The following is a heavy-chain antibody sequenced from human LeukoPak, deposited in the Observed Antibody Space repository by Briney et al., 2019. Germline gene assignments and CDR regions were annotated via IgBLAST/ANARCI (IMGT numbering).Heavy chain of an antibody. Sequence: ASVKVSCKASGYTFTGYFMHWVRKTPGQGLEWMGWINPNTGDTNYGRKFQGRVTMTRDTSINTAYMELRSLRSDDTAVYYCARSRRVGNGEYPDYWGQGTLVTVSS. D-gene: IGHD3-10*01. CDR2: INPNTGDT. CDR3: ARSRRVGNGEYPDY. V-gene: IGHV1-2*02. CDR1: GYTFTGYF. J-gene: IGHJ4*02.